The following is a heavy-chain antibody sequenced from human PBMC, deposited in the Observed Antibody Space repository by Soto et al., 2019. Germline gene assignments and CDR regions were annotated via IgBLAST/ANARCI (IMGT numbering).Heavy chain of an antibody. D-gene: IGHD6-13*01. CDR2: VSYDGSNK. CDR3: AKDIGSSSWYWSATLDY. CDR1: GFTFSSYG. J-gene: IGHJ4*02. V-gene: IGHV3-30*18. Sequence: QVQLVESGGGVVQPGRSLRLSCAASGFTFSSYGMHWVRQAPGEGLEWVAVVSYDGSNKYYADSVKGRFTISRDNSKSTLYLQMNSLRAEDTAVYYCAKDIGSSSWYWSATLDYWGQGTLVNVSS.